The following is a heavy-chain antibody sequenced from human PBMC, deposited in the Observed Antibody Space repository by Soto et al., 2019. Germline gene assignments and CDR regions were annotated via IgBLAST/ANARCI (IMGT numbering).Heavy chain of an antibody. D-gene: IGHD3-22*01. CDR2: ISGSGGST. V-gene: IGHV3-23*01. Sequence: GGSLRLSCAASGFTFSSYAMSWVRQAPGKGLEWVSAISGSGGSTYYADSVKGRFTISRDDSKSIAYLQMNSLTTEDTAVYYCSKDSGSHYSNNRWGPGTLVTVPQ. CDR3: SKDSGSHYSNNR. J-gene: IGHJ1*01. CDR1: GFTFSSYA.